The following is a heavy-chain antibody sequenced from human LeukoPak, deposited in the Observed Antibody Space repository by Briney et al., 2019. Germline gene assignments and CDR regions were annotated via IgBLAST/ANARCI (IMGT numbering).Heavy chain of an antibody. V-gene: IGHV3-66*01. Sequence: GGSLRLSCAASGFTVSSNYMSWVRQAPGKGLEWVSVIYSGGSTYYADSVKGRFTISRDNSKNTLYLQMNSLRAEDTAVYYCARDRYNWNGGAFDYWGQGTLVTVSS. CDR2: IYSGGST. D-gene: IGHD1-20*01. CDR1: GFTVSSNY. CDR3: ARDRYNWNGGAFDY. J-gene: IGHJ4*02.